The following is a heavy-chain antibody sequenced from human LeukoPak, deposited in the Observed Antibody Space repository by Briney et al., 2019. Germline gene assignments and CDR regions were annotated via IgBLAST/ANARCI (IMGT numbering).Heavy chain of an antibody. CDR1: GGSISSYY. J-gene: IGHJ4*02. CDR3: AREERYGSSYDY. D-gene: IGHD3-10*01. Sequence: SETLSLTCTVSGGSISSYYWSWIRQPPGKGLEWIGYIYYSGSTNYNPSLKSRVTISVDTSKNQFSLKLTSLTAADTAVYYCAREERYGSSYDYWGQGTLVTVSS. V-gene: IGHV4-59*01. CDR2: IYYSGST.